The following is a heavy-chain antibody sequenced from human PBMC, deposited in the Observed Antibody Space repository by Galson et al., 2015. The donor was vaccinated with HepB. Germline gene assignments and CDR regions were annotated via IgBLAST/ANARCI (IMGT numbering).Heavy chain of an antibody. CDR3: ASSSWYNYFDY. V-gene: IGHV3-21*01. Sequence: SLRLSCAASGFTFSSYSMNWVRQAPGKGLEWVSSISSSSSYIYYADSVKGRFTISRDNSKNTLYLQMNSLRAEDTAVYYCASSSWYNYFDYWGQGTLVTVSS. D-gene: IGHD6-13*01. J-gene: IGHJ4*02. CDR1: GFTFSSYS. CDR2: ISSSSSYI.